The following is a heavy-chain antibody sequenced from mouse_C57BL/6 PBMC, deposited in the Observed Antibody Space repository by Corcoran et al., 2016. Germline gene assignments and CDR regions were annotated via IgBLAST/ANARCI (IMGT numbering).Heavy chain of an antibody. D-gene: IGHD2-5*01. Sequence: QVQLQQSGAELVKPGASVKISCKASGYAFSSYWMNWVKQRPGKGLEWIGQIYPGDGDTNYNGKFKGKATLTADKSSSTAYMQLSSLTSEDSAVYFCARTDYSNYVDYWGQGTTLTVSS. CDR3: ARTDYSNYVDY. J-gene: IGHJ2*01. CDR2: IYPGDGDT. CDR1: GYAFSSYW. V-gene: IGHV1-80*01.